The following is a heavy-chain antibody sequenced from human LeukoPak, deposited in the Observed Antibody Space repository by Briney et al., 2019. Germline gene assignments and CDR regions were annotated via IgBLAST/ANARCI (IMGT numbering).Heavy chain of an antibody. J-gene: IGHJ4*02. Sequence: GGSLRLSCAASGFTFSDYYMSWIRQAPGKGLEWVSYISSSGSTIYYADSVKGRFTISRDNAKNSLFLQMYSLRAEDTAVYYCVRANYGGSFDYWGQGTLVTVSS. V-gene: IGHV3-11*04. CDR2: ISSSGSTI. CDR3: VRANYGGSFDY. CDR1: GFTFSDYY. D-gene: IGHD4-23*01.